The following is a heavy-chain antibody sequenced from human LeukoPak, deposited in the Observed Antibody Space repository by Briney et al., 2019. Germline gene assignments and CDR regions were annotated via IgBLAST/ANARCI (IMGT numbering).Heavy chain of an antibody. J-gene: IGHJ3*01. CDR3: ARETGFADAFDF. CDR2: ITGTGSQLDDV. CDR1: GFKFSVYT. V-gene: IGHV3-21*03. Sequence: PGGSLRLACAASGFKFSVYTMSWVRQAPGSGLQWVSRITGTGSQLDDVEYADSVRGRFTISRDNGKDSLFLEMRGLRVEDTGIYFCARETGFADAFDFWGRGTLDTVSS.